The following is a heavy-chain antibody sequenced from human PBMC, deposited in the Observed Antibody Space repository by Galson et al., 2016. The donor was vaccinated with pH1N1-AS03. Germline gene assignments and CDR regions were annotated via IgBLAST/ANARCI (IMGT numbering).Heavy chain of an antibody. CDR1: GYTFTSYG. J-gene: IGHJ4*02. D-gene: IGHD1-7*01. CDR3: ARLLRNYASFFDY. V-gene: IGHV1-18*04. CDR2: ISPFNDDT. Sequence: SVKVSCKASGYTFTSYGLSWLRQAPGQGLEWMGWISPFNDDTKYVEKFQDRVTMTSDISARIAYMELRNLRSDDTAVYYCARLLRNYASFFDYWGQGTLVTVSS.